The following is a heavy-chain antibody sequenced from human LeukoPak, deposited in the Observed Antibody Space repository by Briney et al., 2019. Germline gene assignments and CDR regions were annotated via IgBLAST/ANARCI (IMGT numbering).Heavy chain of an antibody. CDR2: IWYDGSNK. V-gene: IGHV3-33*06. J-gene: IGHJ3*02. CDR1: GFTFCSYG. CDR3: AKEFTGWAFDI. Sequence: PGGSLRLSCAASGFTFCSYGMHWVRQAPGKELEWVAVIWYDGSNKYYADSVKGRFTISRDNSKNTLYLQMNSLRAEDTAVYYCAKEFTGWAFDIWVQGTMVTVSS.